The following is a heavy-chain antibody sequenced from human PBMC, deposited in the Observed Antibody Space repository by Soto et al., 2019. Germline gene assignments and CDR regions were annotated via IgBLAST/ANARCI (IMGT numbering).Heavy chain of an antibody. Sequence: SETLSLTCAVYGESFSDYYWSWIRQPPGKGLEWIGEIKHNGSTKYNPSLKSRVTISVYTSKNQFSLKLNSVTAADTAVYYCARGHRLLWFGERPLDYWGQGTLVTVSS. J-gene: IGHJ4*02. CDR1: GESFSDYY. D-gene: IGHD3-10*01. CDR3: ARGHRLLWFGERPLDY. V-gene: IGHV4-34*01. CDR2: IKHNGST.